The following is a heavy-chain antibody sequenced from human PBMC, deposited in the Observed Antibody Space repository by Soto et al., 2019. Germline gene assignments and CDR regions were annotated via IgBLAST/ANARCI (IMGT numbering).Heavy chain of an antibody. D-gene: IGHD6-19*01. J-gene: IGHJ5*02. V-gene: IGHV1-3*01. CDR2: MNASNGNT. CDR3: ARDSLDSSGWINWFDP. Sequence: ASVQVSCKASGGTFSSFINYPINWVRHATGHGLEWMGWMNASNGNTKYSQKFQGRVTITRDTSASTAYMELSSLRSEDTAVYYCARDSLDSSGWINWFDPWGQGTRVTAPQ. CDR1: GGTFSSFINYP.